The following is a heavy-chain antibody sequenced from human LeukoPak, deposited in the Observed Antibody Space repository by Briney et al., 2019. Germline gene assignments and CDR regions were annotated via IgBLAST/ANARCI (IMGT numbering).Heavy chain of an antibody. CDR3: AHSRVVRSSIPFDY. CDR2: IYWNDDK. J-gene: IGHJ4*02. V-gene: IGHV2-5*01. Sequence: SGPTLVNPTQTLTLTCTFSGFSLSTSGVGVGWIRQPPGKALEWLALIYWNDDKRYSPSLKSRLTVTKDTSKNQVVLTMTNMDPVDTATYYCAHSRVVRSSIPFDYWGQGTLVTVSS. D-gene: IGHD3-10*01. CDR1: GFSLSTSGVG.